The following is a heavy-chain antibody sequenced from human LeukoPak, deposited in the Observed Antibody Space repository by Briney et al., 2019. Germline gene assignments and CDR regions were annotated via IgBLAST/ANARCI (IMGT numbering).Heavy chain of an antibody. D-gene: IGHD2-15*01. J-gene: IGHJ4*02. CDR1: GFTFSSYA. Sequence: GGSLRLSCAASGFTFSSYAMSWVRQAPGKGLEWVSAISGSGGSTYYADPVKGRFTISRDNSKNTLYLQMNSLRAEDTAVYYCAKVREVSIVVVVAATIDFDYWGQGTLVTVSS. CDR3: AKVREVSIVVVVAATIDFDY. CDR2: ISGSGGST. V-gene: IGHV3-23*01.